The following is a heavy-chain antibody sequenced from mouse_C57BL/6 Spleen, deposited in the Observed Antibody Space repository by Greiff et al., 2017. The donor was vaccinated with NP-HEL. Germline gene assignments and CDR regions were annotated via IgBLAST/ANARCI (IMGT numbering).Heavy chain of an antibody. J-gene: IGHJ3*01. D-gene: IGHD4-1*01. V-gene: IGHV5-17*01. CDR1: GFTFSDYG. CDR2: ISSGSSTI. CDR3: ARMGLGPFAY. Sequence: EVMLVESGGGLVKPGGSLKLSCAASGFTFSDYGMHWVRQAPEKGLEWVAYISSGSSTIYYADTVKGRFTISRDNAKNTLFLQMTSLRSEDTAMYYCARMGLGPFAYWGQGTLVTVSA.